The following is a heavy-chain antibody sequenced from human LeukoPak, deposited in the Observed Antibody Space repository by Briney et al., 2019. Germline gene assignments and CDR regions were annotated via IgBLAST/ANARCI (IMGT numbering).Heavy chain of an antibody. D-gene: IGHD3-22*01. Sequence: PSETLSLTCTVSGGSISSGGYYWSWIRQHPGKGLEWIGYIYYSGSTNYNPSLKSRVTISVDTSKNQFSLKLSSVTAADTAVYYCARAYDNYDSSGFDYWGQGTLVTVSS. V-gene: IGHV4-61*08. J-gene: IGHJ4*02. CDR3: ARAYDNYDSSGFDY. CDR1: GGSISSGGYY. CDR2: IYYSGST.